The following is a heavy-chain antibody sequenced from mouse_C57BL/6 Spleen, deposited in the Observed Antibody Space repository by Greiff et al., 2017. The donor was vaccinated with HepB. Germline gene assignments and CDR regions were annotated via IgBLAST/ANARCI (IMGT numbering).Heavy chain of an antibody. CDR2: ISNGGGST. V-gene: IGHV5-12*01. Sequence: EVKLMESGGGLVQPGGSLKLSCAASGFTFSDYYMYWVRQTPEKRLEWVAYISNGGGSTYYPDTVKGRFTISRDNAKNTLYLQMSRLKSEDTAMYYCARRGDYYDYLYWYFDVWGTGTTVTVSS. J-gene: IGHJ1*03. CDR1: GFTFSDYY. CDR3: ARRGDYYDYLYWYFDV. D-gene: IGHD2-4*01.